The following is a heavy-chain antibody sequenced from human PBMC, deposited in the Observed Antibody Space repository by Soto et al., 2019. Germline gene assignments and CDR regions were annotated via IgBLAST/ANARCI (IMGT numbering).Heavy chain of an antibody. J-gene: IGHJ4*02. V-gene: IGHV4-31*03. Sequence: SETLSLTCTVSGGSISSGGYYWSWIRQHPGKGLEWIGYIYYSGSTYYNPSLKSRVTISVDTSKNQFSLKLSSVTAADTAVYYCGGSGYYSPFDYWGQGTLVTVSS. D-gene: IGHD3-22*01. CDR1: GGSISSGGYY. CDR3: GGSGYYSPFDY. CDR2: IYYSGST.